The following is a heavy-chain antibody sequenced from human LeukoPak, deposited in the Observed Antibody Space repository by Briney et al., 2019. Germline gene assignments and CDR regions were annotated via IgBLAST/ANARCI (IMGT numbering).Heavy chain of an antibody. CDR3: ARDSIVATIPRTGDNWFDP. CDR1: GFTFSSYW. V-gene: IGHV3-7*03. J-gene: IGHJ5*02. CDR2: IKQDGSEK. Sequence: PGGSLRLSCAASGFTFSSYWMSWVRQAPGKGLEWVANIKQDGSEKYYVDSVKGRFTISRDNAKNSLYLQMNSLRSDDTAVYYCARDSIVATIPRTGDNWFDPWGQGTLVTVSS. D-gene: IGHD5-12*01.